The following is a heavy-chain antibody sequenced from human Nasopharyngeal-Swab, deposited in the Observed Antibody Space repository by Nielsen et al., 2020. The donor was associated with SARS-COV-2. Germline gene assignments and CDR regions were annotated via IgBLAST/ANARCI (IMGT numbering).Heavy chain of an antibody. V-gene: IGHV5-51*01. D-gene: IGHD6-19*01. Sequence: SLKISCKGSCSSSTSYLIGWVRQMPGKGLEWMWINYPGDSDTKYSPSFQGQVTISAGKSISTAYLQWSSLKASDAAMYYCASPIAVAAHDAFDIWGQGTMVTVSS. CDR1: CSSSTSYL. J-gene: IGHJ3*02. CDR3: ASPIAVAAHDAFDI. CDR2: NYPGDSDT.